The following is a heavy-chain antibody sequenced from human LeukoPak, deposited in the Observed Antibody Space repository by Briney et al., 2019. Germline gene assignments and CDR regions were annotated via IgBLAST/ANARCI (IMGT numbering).Heavy chain of an antibody. D-gene: IGHD2-15*01. Sequence: PSETLSLTCTVSGGSISSSSYYWGWIRQPPGKGLEWIGSIYYSGSTYYNPSLKSRVTISIDTSKNQFSLKLSSVTAADTAVYYCARHRCSGGSCYPMNWFDPWGQGTLVTVSS. CDR3: ARHRCSGGSCYPMNWFDP. J-gene: IGHJ5*02. CDR1: GGSISSSSYY. CDR2: IYYSGST. V-gene: IGHV4-39*01.